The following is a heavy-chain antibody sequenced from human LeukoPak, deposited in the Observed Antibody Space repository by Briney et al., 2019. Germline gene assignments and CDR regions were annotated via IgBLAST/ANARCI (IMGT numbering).Heavy chain of an antibody. D-gene: IGHD6-19*01. Sequence: GGSLRLSCAASGFTFDDYGMSWVRQAPGKGLEWVSGINWNGGSTGYADSVKGRFTISRDNAKNSLYLQMNSLRAEDTALYYCARDLVAVAGSYYFDYWGQGTLVTVSS. CDR1: GFTFDDYG. V-gene: IGHV3-20*04. J-gene: IGHJ4*02. CDR2: INWNGGST. CDR3: ARDLVAVAGSYYFDY.